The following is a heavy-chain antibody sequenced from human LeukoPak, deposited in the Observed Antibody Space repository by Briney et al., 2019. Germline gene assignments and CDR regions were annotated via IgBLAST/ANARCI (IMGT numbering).Heavy chain of an antibody. V-gene: IGHV1-18*01. D-gene: IGHD3-16*01. CDR2: ISGYNGNT. CDR3: ARESPHTFYFDY. Sequence: ASVKVSCKASGYTLTSYGISWVRQAPGQGLEWMGWISGYNGNTNYAQKLQGRVTMTRDTSTSTVYMEVSSLRSEDTAVYYCARESPHTFYFDYWGQGTLVTVSS. CDR1: GYTLTSYG. J-gene: IGHJ4*02.